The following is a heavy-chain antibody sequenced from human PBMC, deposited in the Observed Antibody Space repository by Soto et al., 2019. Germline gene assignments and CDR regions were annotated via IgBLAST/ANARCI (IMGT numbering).Heavy chain of an antibody. Sequence: QVQLQQWGAGLLKPSETLSLTCAVYGASFSGSYWTWIRQPPGKGLEWIGEIHHTGTTKYNPSLKSRVTVSVDTSTIQFSLKLRSVTAADTAVYYCARVSPDSSSRYTGAFDYWGQGTLVTVSS. J-gene: IGHJ4*02. CDR3: ARVSPDSSSRYTGAFDY. V-gene: IGHV4-34*01. D-gene: IGHD6-13*01. CDR1: GASFSGSY. CDR2: IHHTGTT.